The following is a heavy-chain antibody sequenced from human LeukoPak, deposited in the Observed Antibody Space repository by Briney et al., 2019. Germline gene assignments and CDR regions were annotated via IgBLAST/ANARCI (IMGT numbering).Heavy chain of an antibody. J-gene: IGHJ4*02. Sequence: GGSLRLSCAASGFTLSSYAMSWVRQAPGKGLEWVSGISGSGGSTYYADSVKGRFTISRDNPKNTLYLQMNSLRAEDTAVYYCAKPRALRGMRDFDYWGQGTLVTVSS. V-gene: IGHV3-23*01. CDR2: ISGSGGST. D-gene: IGHD1-14*01. CDR3: AKPRALRGMRDFDY. CDR1: GFTLSSYA.